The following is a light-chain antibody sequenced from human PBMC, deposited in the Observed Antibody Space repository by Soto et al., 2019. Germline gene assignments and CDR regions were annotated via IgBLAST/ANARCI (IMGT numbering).Light chain of an antibody. V-gene: IGKV3D-15*01. Sequence: ETVMTQSPATLSLSPGERATLSCRASQSFSSKLVWYQQKPGQAPRFLIYGASTRAAGIPDRFSGSGSGTDFTLTITRLEPEDSAVYFCQQYTGPPTTFGQGTRLEIK. CDR2: GAS. CDR3: QQYTGPPTT. J-gene: IGKJ5*01. CDR1: QSFSSK.